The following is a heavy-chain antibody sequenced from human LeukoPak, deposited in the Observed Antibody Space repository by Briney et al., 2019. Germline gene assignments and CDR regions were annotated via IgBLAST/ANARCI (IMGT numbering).Heavy chain of an antibody. J-gene: IGHJ4*02. CDR3: AKDRNCGGDCYPDY. CDR1: GFTFSNYW. V-gene: IGHV3-7*04. D-gene: IGHD2-21*01. Sequence: GGSLRLSCAASGFTFSNYWMTWVRQAPGKGLEWVANIKKDGSEKYYVDSVKGRFTISKDNAKNSLYLQMNSLRVEDTAMYYCAKDRNCGGDCYPDYWGQGTLVTVSS. CDR2: IKKDGSEK.